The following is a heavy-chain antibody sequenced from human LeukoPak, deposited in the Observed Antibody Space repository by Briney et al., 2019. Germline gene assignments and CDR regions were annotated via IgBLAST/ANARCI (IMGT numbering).Heavy chain of an antibody. CDR2: INPNSGGT. J-gene: IGHJ4*02. D-gene: IGHD1-14*01. CDR3: ARVLFLRDMKIPGQGAYFDY. Sequence: GASVTVSCKASGYTFTGYYMHWVRQAPGQGLEWMGRINPNSGGTNYAQKFQGRVTMTRDTSISTAYMELSRLRSDDTAVYYCARVLFLRDMKIPGQGAYFDYWGQGTLVTVSS. V-gene: IGHV1-2*06. CDR1: GYTFTGYY.